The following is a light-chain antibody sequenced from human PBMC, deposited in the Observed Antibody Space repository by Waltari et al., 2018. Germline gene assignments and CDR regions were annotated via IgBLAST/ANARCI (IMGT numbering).Light chain of an antibody. J-gene: IGKJ1*01. CDR1: ESVSTK. CDR3: QQYSNWPPT. CDR2: GAS. Sequence: ETVMTQSPATLSVSPGEGATLSCRARESVSTKLAWYPRKSGQAPRLLIYGASTRATGIPARFSGTGSGTEFTLTVSSLQSEDFALYYCQQYSNWPPTFGQGTKVDIK. V-gene: IGKV3-15*01.